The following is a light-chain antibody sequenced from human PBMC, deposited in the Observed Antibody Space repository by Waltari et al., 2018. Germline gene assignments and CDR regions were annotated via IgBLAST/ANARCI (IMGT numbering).Light chain of an antibody. V-gene: IGLV1-51*01. CDR1: SSNIEHNY. CDR2: DNN. Sequence: QSVLTQPPSVSAAPGQKVTISCSGSSSNIEHNYVSWYQQSPGAAPKPLIYDNNKRPSGIPDRSSGSKSGTSATLGITGLQAGDEAVYYCGTWDSGLSPGVVFGGGTNLTVL. CDR3: GTWDSGLSPGVV. J-gene: IGLJ3*02.